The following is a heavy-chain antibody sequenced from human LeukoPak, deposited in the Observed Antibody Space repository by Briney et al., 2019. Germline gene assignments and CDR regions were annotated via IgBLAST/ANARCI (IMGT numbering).Heavy chain of an antibody. CDR3: ARARTYYDILTGYSPSTAIFDY. CDR1: GYTFTSYH. V-gene: IGHV1-46*01. Sequence: ASVKVSCKASGYTFTSYHMHWVRQAPGQGLEWMGIINPSGGSTSYAQKFQGRVTMTRDTSTSTVYMELSSLRSEDTAVYYCARARTYYDILTGYSPSTAIFDYWGQGTLVTVSS. J-gene: IGHJ4*02. D-gene: IGHD3-9*01. CDR2: INPSGGST.